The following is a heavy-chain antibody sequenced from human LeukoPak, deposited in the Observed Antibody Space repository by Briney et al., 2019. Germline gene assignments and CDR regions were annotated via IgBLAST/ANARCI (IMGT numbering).Heavy chain of an antibody. Sequence: PGRSLRLSCAASGFTFDDYAMHWVRQAPGKGLEWVSGISWNSGSIGYADSVKGRFTISRDNAKNSLYLQMNSLRAEDTAVYYCAREGSSSWYGMRYYYMDVWGKGTTVTVSS. CDR2: ISWNSGSI. CDR1: GFTFDDYA. J-gene: IGHJ6*03. CDR3: AREGSSSWYGMRYYYMDV. D-gene: IGHD6-13*01. V-gene: IGHV3-9*01.